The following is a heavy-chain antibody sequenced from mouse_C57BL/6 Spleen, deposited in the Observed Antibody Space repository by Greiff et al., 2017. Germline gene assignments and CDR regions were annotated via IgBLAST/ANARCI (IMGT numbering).Heavy chain of an antibody. J-gene: IGHJ3*01. CDR3: APMVTTGFAY. CDR2: IYPSDSDT. V-gene: IGHV1-74*01. CDR1: GYTFTGYW. D-gene: IGHD2-2*01. Sequence: QVQLKQPGAELVKPGASVKVSCKASGYTFTGYWMHWVKQRPGQGLEWIGRIYPSDSDTNYNQKFKGKATLTVDKSSSTAYMQLSSLTSEDSAVYYCAPMVTTGFAYWGQGTLVTVSA.